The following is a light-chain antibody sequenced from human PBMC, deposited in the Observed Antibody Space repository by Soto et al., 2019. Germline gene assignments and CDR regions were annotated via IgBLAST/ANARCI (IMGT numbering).Light chain of an antibody. V-gene: IGLV2-14*01. CDR2: EVS. Sequence: QSALTQPASVSGSPGQSITISCTGTSSDVGGYNYVCWFQQDPGKAPRLMIYEVSNRPSGVSNRFSGSKSGNTASLTISGLQAEDEADYYCSSYTSGRTLIFGGGTKLTVL. J-gene: IGLJ2*01. CDR3: SSYTSGRTLI. CDR1: SSDVGGYNY.